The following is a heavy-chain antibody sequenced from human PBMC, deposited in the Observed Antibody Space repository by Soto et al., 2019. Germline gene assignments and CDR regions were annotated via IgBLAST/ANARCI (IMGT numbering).Heavy chain of an antibody. V-gene: IGHV3-23*01. CDR1: GFTFSSYA. D-gene: IGHD3-9*01. Sequence: GGSLRLSCAASGFTFSSYAMSWVRQAPGKGLEWVSAISGSGGSTYYADSVKGRFTISRDNSKNTLYLQMNSLRAEDTAVYYCATPWGYFDWLSYFDYWGQGTWSPSPQ. CDR3: ATPWGYFDWLSYFDY. J-gene: IGHJ4*02. CDR2: ISGSGGST.